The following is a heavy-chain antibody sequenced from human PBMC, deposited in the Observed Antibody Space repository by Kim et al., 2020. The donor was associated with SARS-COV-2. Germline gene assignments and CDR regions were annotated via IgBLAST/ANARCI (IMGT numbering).Heavy chain of an antibody. V-gene: IGHV3-30*18. J-gene: IGHJ4*02. CDR1: GFTFSSYG. D-gene: IGHD6-13*01. CDR3: AKGIAAAGPGGY. CDR2: ISYDGSNK. Sequence: GGSLRLSCAASGFTFSSYGMHWVRQAPGKGLEWVAVISYDGSNKYYADSVKGRFTISRDNSKNTLYLQMNSLRAEDTAVYYCAKGIAAAGPGGYWGQGTLVTVSS.